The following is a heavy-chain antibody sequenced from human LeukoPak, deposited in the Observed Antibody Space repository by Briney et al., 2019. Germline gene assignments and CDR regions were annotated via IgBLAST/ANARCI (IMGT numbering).Heavy chain of an antibody. J-gene: IGHJ3*01. CDR2: IVGDGSYT. D-gene: IGHD5-24*01. CDR1: RFTFNSYW. Sequence: GGSLRLSCAASRFTFNSYWMHWVRQAPGKGLVWVSRIVGDGSYTNYADSVKGRFTISRDNAKNTLFLQMNSLRAEDTAVYYCARDGSNSHAFDGWGLGTMVTVSS. V-gene: IGHV3-74*01. CDR3: ARDGSNSHAFDG.